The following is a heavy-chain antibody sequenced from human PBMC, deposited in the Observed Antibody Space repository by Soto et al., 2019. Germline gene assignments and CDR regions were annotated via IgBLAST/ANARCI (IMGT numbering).Heavy chain of an antibody. J-gene: IGHJ3*02. CDR2: IIPIFGTA. V-gene: IGHV1-69*13. CDR1: GGTFSSYA. D-gene: IGHD3-22*01. CDR3: ARESDYYDSSGYFALDI. Sequence: SVKVFCKASGGTFSSYAISWVRQVPGQGLEWMGGIIPIFGTANYAQKFQGRVTITADESTSTAYMELSSLRSEDTAVYYCARESDYYDSSGYFALDIWGQGTMVTVS.